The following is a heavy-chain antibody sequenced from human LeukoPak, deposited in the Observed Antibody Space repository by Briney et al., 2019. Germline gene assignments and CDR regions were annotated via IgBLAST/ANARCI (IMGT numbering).Heavy chain of an antibody. D-gene: IGHD2/OR15-2a*01. V-gene: IGHV3-7*01. CDR2: IRHDGSDS. CDR1: GFTFNTHY. J-gene: IGHJ4*02. Sequence: GGSLRLSCAASGFTFNTHYMAWVRQAPGKGPEWVAHIRHDGSDSGYVESVEGRFTVSRDNSKNLLYLQMNNLRVEDTAVYYCAKYLSRALDHWGQGTLVTLSS. CDR3: AKYLSRALDH.